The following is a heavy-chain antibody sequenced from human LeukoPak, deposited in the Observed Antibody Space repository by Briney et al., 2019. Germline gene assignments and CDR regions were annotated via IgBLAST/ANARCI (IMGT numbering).Heavy chain of an antibody. D-gene: IGHD7-27*01. CDR1: GFTFSSYW. CDR2: ISSSSSTI. V-gene: IGHV3-48*01. Sequence: PGGSLRLSCAASGFTFSSYWMSWVRQAPGKGLEWVSYISSSSSTIYYADSVKGRFTISRDNAKNSLYLQMNSLRAEDTAVYFCARGTGDGRHAFDIWGQGTMVTVSS. CDR3: ARGTGDGRHAFDI. J-gene: IGHJ3*02.